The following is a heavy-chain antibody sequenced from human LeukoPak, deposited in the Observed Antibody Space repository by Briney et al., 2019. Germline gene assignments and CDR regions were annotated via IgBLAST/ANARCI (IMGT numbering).Heavy chain of an antibody. D-gene: IGHD3-3*01. CDR1: GYTFPSYD. CDR2: MNPNCGNT. V-gene: IGHV1-8*01. CDR3: ARASFYDFWSGYYRTEFDP. Sequence: ASVKVSCKASGYTFPSYDINWVGQATGQGLDWMGRMNPNCGNTGYAQKFQGRVTMTRNTSISTAYMELSSLRSEDTAVYYCARASFYDFWSGYYRTEFDPWGQGTLVTVSS. J-gene: IGHJ5*02.